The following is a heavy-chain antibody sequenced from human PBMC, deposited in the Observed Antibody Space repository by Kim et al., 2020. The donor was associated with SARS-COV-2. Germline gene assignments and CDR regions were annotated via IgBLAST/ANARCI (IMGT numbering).Heavy chain of an antibody. V-gene: IGHV1-2*06. CDR2: INPNSGGT. D-gene: IGHD5-18*01. CDR1: GYTFTGYY. J-gene: IGHJ4*02. CDR3: ASEWGNVDTAMVTAFDY. Sequence: ASVKVSCKASGYTFTGYYMHWVRQAPGQGLEWMGRINPNSGGTNYAQKFQGRVTMTRDTSISTAYMELSRLRSDDTAVYYCASEWGNVDTAMVTAFDYWGQGTLVTVSS.